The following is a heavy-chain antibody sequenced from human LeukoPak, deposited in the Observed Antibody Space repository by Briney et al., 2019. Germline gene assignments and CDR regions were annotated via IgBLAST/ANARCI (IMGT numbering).Heavy chain of an antibody. CDR1: GFTFSSYA. J-gene: IGHJ4*02. V-gene: IGHV3-23*01. D-gene: IGHD2-2*01. CDR3: AKDAGAIWYQLNDY. Sequence: GGSLRLSCAASGFTFSSYAMSWVRQAPGKGLEWVSAISGSGGSTYYADSVKGRFTISRDNPKNTLYLQMNSLRAEDTAVYYCAKDAGAIWYQLNDYWGQGTLVTVSS. CDR2: ISGSGGST.